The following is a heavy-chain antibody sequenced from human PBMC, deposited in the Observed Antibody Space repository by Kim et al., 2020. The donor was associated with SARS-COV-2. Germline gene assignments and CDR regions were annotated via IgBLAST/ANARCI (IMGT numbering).Heavy chain of an antibody. CDR2: ISSSSSII. J-gene: IGHJ5*02. Sequence: GGSLRLSCAASGFTFSSYTMNWVRQAPGKGLECISYISSSSSIIYYADSVQGRFTISRDNAKNSLYLQMNSLRDEDTAVYYCARDYYDSGTYYSNWFDPWGQGTLVTVSS. D-gene: IGHD3-10*01. CDR3: ARDYYDSGTYYSNWFDP. V-gene: IGHV3-48*02. CDR1: GFTFSSYT.